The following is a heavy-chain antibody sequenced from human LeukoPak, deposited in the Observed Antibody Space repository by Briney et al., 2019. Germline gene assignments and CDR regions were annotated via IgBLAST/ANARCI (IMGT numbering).Heavy chain of an antibody. J-gene: IGHJ4*02. V-gene: IGHV4-61*05. CDR2: IYYSGST. CDR3: ARREPVDTAMVY. D-gene: IGHD5-18*01. CDR1: GGSISSSSYY. Sequence: SETLSLTCTVSGGSISSSSYYWGWIRQPPGKGLEWIGYIYYSGSTNYNPSLKSRVTISVDTSKNQFSLKLSSVTAADTAVYYCARREPVDTAMVYWGQGTLVTVSS.